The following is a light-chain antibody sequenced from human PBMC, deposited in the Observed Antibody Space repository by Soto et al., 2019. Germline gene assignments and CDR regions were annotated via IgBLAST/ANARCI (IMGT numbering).Light chain of an antibody. CDR2: EAS. J-gene: IGKJ1*01. V-gene: IGKV3-11*01. CDR3: QQSSDWPWT. CDR1: HSVSSY. Sequence: DMVFTQSPATLSVSPGERSTLSCRASHSVSSYLAWYQQKRGQSPRLLMYEASNRATGIPARFSGGGSGTDFTLTISSREPEDFAVYYCQQSSDWPWTFGSGPKVDIK.